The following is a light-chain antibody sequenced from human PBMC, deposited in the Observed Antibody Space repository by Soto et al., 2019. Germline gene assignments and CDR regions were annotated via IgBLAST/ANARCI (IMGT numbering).Light chain of an antibody. J-gene: IGLJ2*01. CDR3: AAWDDSLNGPV. Sequence: QSVLTQPPSASGTPGQKVTISCSGRNSNVGDNTVNWYQQLPGAAPKLLIYSHNQRPSGVPDRFSGSKSGTSASLAISGLQSEDEADYYCAAWDDSLNGPVFGGGTKLTVL. CDR2: SHN. V-gene: IGLV1-44*01. CDR1: NSNVGDNT.